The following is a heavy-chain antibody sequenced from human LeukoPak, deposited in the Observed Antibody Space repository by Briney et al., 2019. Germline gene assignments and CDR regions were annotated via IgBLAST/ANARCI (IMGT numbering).Heavy chain of an antibody. J-gene: IGHJ4*02. V-gene: IGHV4-59*08. CDR1: GGSISSYY. CDR2: IYYSGST. CDR3: AGASSFDY. Sequence: SETLSLTCTVSGGSISSYYWSWIRQPPGKGLEWIGYIYYSGSTNYNPSLKSRVTISVDTSKNQFSLKLSSVTAADTAVYYCAGASSFDYWGQGTLVTVSS.